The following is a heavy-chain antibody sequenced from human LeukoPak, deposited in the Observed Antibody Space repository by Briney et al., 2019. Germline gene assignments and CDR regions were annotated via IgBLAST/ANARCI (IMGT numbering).Heavy chain of an antibody. Sequence: SETLSLTCTVSGGSISSYYWSWIRQPPGKGLEWIGYIYYSGSTNYNPSLKSRVTISVDTSKNQFSLKLSSVAAADTAVYYCARGTPVYSSRTGYFDYWGQGSLVTVSS. V-gene: IGHV4-59*01. CDR2: IYYSGST. J-gene: IGHJ4*02. D-gene: IGHD6-13*01. CDR1: GGSISSYY. CDR3: ARGTPVYSSRTGYFDY.